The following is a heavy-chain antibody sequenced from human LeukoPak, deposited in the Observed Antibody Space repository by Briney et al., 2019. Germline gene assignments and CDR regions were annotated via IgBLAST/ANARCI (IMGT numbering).Heavy chain of an antibody. V-gene: IGHV3-48*03. Sequence: PGGSLRLSCAASGFTFSSYEMNWVRQAPGKGLEWVSYISSSGSTIYYADSVKGRFTISRDNAKNSLYLQMNSLRAEDTAVYYCARRPGYSSSWPQDYYYCMDVWGQGTTVTVSS. J-gene: IGHJ6*02. CDR1: GFTFSSYE. CDR3: ARRPGYSSSWPQDYYYCMDV. D-gene: IGHD6-13*01. CDR2: ISSSGSTI.